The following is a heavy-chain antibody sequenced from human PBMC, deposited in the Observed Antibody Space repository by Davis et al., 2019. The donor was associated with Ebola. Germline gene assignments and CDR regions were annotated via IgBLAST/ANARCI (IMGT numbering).Heavy chain of an antibody. CDR3: ASDLYGSSSGYFN. CDR1: GFTFRNYA. D-gene: IGHD6-6*01. J-gene: IGHJ4*02. CDR2: ISWNSGRK. V-gene: IGHV3-9*01. Sequence: PGGSLRLSCATSGFTFRNYAMHWVRQAPGKGLERVPSISWNSGRKDYADSVQGRFTISRDDARNSLYLDMNSLRAEDTALYYCASDLYGSSSGYFNWGQGTRVNVSS.